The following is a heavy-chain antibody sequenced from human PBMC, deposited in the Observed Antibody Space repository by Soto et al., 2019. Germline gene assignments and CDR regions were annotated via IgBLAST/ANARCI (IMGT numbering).Heavy chain of an antibody. J-gene: IGHJ5*01. V-gene: IGHV3-48*02. D-gene: IGHD4-17*01. CDR2: ISSESGTI. CDR3: AREPSGGDDYPDPRES. CDR1: GFTFSDYS. Sequence: PXGFLRLSCAASGFTFSDYSMHWVRQAPGKGLEWVSYISSESGTIYYADSVKGRFTISRDNAKNSLYLQINSLRDEDTGIYFCAREPSGGDDYPDPRESWGQGTLVTVSS.